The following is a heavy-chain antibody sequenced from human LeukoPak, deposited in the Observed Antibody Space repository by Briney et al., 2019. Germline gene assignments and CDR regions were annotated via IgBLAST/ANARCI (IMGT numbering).Heavy chain of an antibody. V-gene: IGHV4-31*03. Sequence: SQTLSLTCTVSGGSISSGGYYWSWTRQHPGKGLEWIGYIYYSGSTYYNPSLKSRVTISVDTSKNQFSLKLSSVTAADTAVYYCARDGEGDLGYCSGGSCYGMNYYYGMDVWGQGTTVTVSS. J-gene: IGHJ6*02. CDR1: GGSISSGGYY. CDR3: ARDGEGDLGYCSGGSCYGMNYYYGMDV. CDR2: IYYSGST. D-gene: IGHD2-15*01.